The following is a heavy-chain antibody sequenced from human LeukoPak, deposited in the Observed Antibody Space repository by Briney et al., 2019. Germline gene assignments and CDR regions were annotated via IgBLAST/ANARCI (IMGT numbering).Heavy chain of an antibody. J-gene: IGHJ4*02. V-gene: IGHV4-4*07. CDR2: IYSRGNT. CDR3: ARTPIYYYDNSGYYN. CDR1: GGSISNYY. Sequence: SETLSLTCTVSGGSISNYYWSWIRQPAGKGLEWIGLIYSRGNTNYNPSLKSRVTMSVDTSKNQFSLKLSSVTAADTAVYYCARTPIYYYDNSGYYNWGQGTLVTVSS. D-gene: IGHD3-22*01.